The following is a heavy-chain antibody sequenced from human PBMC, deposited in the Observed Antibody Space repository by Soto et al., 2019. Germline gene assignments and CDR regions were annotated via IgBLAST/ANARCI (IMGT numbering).Heavy chain of an antibody. V-gene: IGHV3-66*01. CDR2: IYSGGST. Sequence: GGSLRLSCAASGFIVSNNYMSWIRQAPGKGLEWVSVIYSGGSTYYADSVRGRFTFSRDNAKNTLYLQMNSLRVEDTAMYYCGTVFEHWGQGIPVTVSS. CDR3: GTVFEH. J-gene: IGHJ4*02. CDR1: GFIVSNNY.